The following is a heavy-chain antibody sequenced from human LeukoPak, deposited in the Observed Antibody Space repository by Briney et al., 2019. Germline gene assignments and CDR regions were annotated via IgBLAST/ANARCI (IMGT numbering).Heavy chain of an antibody. CDR1: GYTFTSYG. CDR2: ISAYNGNT. CDR3: ARDRDCSGGSCYSYDAFDI. Sequence: ASVKVSCKASGYTFTSYGISWVRQAPGQGLEWMGRISAYNGNTNYAQKLQGRVTMTTDTSTSTAYMELRSLRSDDTAVYYCARDRDCSGGSCYSYDAFDIWGQGTMVTVSS. D-gene: IGHD2-15*01. J-gene: IGHJ3*02. V-gene: IGHV1-18*01.